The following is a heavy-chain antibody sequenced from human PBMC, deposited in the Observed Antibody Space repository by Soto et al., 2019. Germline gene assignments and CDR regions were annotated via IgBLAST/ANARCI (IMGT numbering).Heavy chain of an antibody. J-gene: IGHJ4*02. D-gene: IGHD5-18*01. V-gene: IGHV1-69*12. CDR1: GGTFSTYA. CDR2: IIPMFGTA. CDR3: ASGIQLWLRRINNGYSG. Sequence: QVQLVQSGAAVKKPESSVKVSCKAPGGTFSTYAISWVRQAPGQGLEWMGGIIPMFGTANYAQRFQDRVTITADESTNTGYMELGSLRAEDTAVYFCASGIQLWLRRINNGYSGWGQGTLVTVSS.